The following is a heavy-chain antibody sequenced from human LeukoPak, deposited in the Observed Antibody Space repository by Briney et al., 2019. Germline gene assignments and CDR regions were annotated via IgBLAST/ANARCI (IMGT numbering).Heavy chain of an antibody. V-gene: IGHV4-39*02. CDR3: ASQTSAWSVAY. CDR1: GDSIRNTKYY. CDR2: IYYTGGT. J-gene: IGHJ4*02. Sequence: SETLSLTCTVSGDSIRNTKYYWGWIRLPPGKGLEWIASIYYTGGTYYNPSLKSRVTMSVDTSKNHFSLSLVSVTAVDTAVYYCASQTSAWSVAYWGQGTLDTVSS. D-gene: IGHD6-19*01.